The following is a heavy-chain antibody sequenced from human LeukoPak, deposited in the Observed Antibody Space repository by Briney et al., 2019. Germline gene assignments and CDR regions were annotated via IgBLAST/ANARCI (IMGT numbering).Heavy chain of an antibody. V-gene: IGHV3-21*01. CDR3: LADWKFDP. D-gene: IGHD1-1*01. J-gene: IGHJ5*02. Sequence: GGSLRLSCAASGFTFSSYAMSWVRQAPGKGLEWVSSISSSSSYIYYADSVKGRFTISRDNAKNSLYLQMNSLRAEDTAVYYCLADWKFDPWGQGTLVTVSS. CDR2: ISSSSSYI. CDR1: GFTFSSYA.